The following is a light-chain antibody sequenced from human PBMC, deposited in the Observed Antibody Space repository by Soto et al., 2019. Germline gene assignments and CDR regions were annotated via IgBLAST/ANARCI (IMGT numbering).Light chain of an antibody. CDR2: EVT. V-gene: IGLV2-14*01. Sequence: QSVLTQPASVSGSPGQSIAISCTGTSSDVGGYDYVSWYQQQPDKAPKLMIYEVTKRPSGVSNRFSGSKSGNTASLTISGLQSDDFADYYCSSHKSLSTRVFGTGTIVTDL. J-gene: IGLJ1*01. CDR1: SSDVGGYDY. CDR3: SSHKSLSTRV.